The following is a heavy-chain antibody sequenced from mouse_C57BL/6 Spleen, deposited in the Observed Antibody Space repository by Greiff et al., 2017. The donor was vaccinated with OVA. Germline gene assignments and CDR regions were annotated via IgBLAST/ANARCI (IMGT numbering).Heavy chain of an antibody. CDR1: GYTFTSYW. CDR3: AREGLGRRYFDV. V-gene: IGHV1-69*01. J-gene: IGHJ1*03. D-gene: IGHD4-1*01. CDR2: FDPSDSYT. Sequence: QVQLQQPGAELVMPGASVKLSCKASGYTFTSYWMHWVKQRPGQGLEWIGEFDPSDSYTNYNQKFKGKSTLTVDKSSSTAYMQLSSLTSEDSAVYYCAREGLGRRYFDVWGTGTTVTVSS.